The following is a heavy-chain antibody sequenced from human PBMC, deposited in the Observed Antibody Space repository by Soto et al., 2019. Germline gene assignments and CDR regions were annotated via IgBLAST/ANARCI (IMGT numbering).Heavy chain of an antibody. CDR1: GGSISNGGYY. Sequence: QVQLQESGPGLVKPSQTLSLTCTVSGGSISNGGYYWSWIRQHPGKGLEWFGYIYYSGSTYYNPSNNERVSMSVDTSKNQFSLKRSCVTAAVTAVYYCARALLGLNDYGSGSYYKGGMDVWGQGTTVTVSS. D-gene: IGHD3-10*01. CDR3: ARALLGLNDYGSGSYYKGGMDV. CDR2: IYYSGST. V-gene: IGHV4-31*03. J-gene: IGHJ6*02.